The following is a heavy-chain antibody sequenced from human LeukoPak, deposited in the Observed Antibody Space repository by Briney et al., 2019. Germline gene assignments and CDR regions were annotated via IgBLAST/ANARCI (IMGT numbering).Heavy chain of an antibody. D-gene: IGHD6-13*01. Sequence: MXWVRQAPGQGLEWMGIINPSGGSTSYAQKFQGRVTMTRDTSTSTVYMELSSLRSEDTAVYYCARDADSSWSVADFDYWGQGTLVTVSS. V-gene: IGHV1-46*01. CDR3: ARDADSSWSVADFDY. CDR2: INPSGGST. J-gene: IGHJ4*02.